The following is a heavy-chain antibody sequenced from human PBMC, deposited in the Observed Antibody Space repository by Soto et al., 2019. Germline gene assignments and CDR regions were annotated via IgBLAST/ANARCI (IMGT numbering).Heavy chain of an antibody. CDR2: LSGNGGST. CDR3: AKDARILDYDFWSGGNDAFDI. J-gene: IGHJ3*02. Sequence: GGSLRLSXAASGFTFGRYAMTWVRQAPGKGLESVSSLSGNGGSTYYADSVKGRFTISRDNSKDMLHLQMYSLRAEDTAVYYRAKDARILDYDFWSGGNDAFDIWGQGTMVTVSS. V-gene: IGHV3-23*01. CDR1: GFTFGRYA. D-gene: IGHD3-3*01.